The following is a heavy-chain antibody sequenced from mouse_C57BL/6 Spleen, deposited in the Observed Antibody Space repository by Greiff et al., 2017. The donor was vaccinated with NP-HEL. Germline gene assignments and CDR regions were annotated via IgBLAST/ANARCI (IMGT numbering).Heavy chain of an antibody. D-gene: IGHD3-1*01. Sequence: QVQLKESGPELVKPGASVKISCKASGYAFSSSWMNWVKQRPGKGLEWIGRIYPGDGDTNYNGKFKGKATLTADKSSSTAYMQLSSLTSEDSAVYFCARSGDKGYWGQGTTLTVSS. J-gene: IGHJ2*01. CDR3: ARSGDKGY. CDR1: GYAFSSSW. CDR2: IYPGDGDT. V-gene: IGHV1-82*01.